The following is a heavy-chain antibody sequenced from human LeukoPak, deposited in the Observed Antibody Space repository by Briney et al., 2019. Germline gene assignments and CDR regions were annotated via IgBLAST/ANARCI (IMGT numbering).Heavy chain of an antibody. D-gene: IGHD3-22*01. CDR3: ARHSRGYYDSTGYYYGSHAFDI. CDR2: IYYSGTT. Sequence: WVRQPPGKGLEWIGSIYYSGTTYYNPSLKSRVTICVDTSRNQFSLKLSSVTAADTAVFHCARHSRGYYDSTGYYYGSHAFDIWGQGTMVTVSS. J-gene: IGHJ3*02. V-gene: IGHV4-39*01.